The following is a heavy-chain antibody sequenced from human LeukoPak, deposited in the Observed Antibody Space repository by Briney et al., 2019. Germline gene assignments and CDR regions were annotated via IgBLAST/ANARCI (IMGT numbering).Heavy chain of an antibody. CDR2: ISGSGGSA. J-gene: IGHJ4*02. Sequence: GGSLRLSCAASGFTFSSYAMSWVRQAPGKGLEWVSAISGSGGSAYYADSVKGRFTISRDNSKNTLYLQMNSLRAEDTAVYYCANSEQWLVVDYWGQGTLVTVSS. D-gene: IGHD6-19*01. CDR3: ANSEQWLVVDY. V-gene: IGHV3-23*01. CDR1: GFTFSSYA.